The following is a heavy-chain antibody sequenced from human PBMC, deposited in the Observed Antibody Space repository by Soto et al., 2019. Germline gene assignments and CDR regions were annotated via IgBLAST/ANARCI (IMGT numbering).Heavy chain of an antibody. V-gene: IGHV4-39*01. CDR1: GGSISSSSYY. J-gene: IGHJ4*02. D-gene: IGHD4-17*01. CDR3: ARRPKNYGGKACYFDY. CDR2: IYYSGST. Sequence: SETLSLTCTVSGGSISSSSYYWGWIRQPPGKGLEWIGSIYYSGSTYYNPSLKSRVTISVDTSKNQFSLKLSSVTAADTAVYYCARRPKNYGGKACYFDYWGQGTLVTVS.